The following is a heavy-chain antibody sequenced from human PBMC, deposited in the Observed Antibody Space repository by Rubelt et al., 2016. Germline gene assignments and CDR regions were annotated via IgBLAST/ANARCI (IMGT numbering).Heavy chain of an antibody. CDR1: GYTFTSYD. V-gene: IGHV1-8*01. J-gene: IGHJ5*02. Sequence: QVQLVQSGAEVKKPGASVKVSCKASGYTFTSYDINWVRQATGQGLEWMGWMNPNSGNTGYAQKFQGSVTMTRNTSISTANMELSRLRCEDTAVYYWARMVIEFLSGYHNWFDPWVQGTLVTVSS. D-gene: IGHD3-3*01. CDR2: MNPNSGNT. CDR3: ARMVIEFLSGYHNWFDP.